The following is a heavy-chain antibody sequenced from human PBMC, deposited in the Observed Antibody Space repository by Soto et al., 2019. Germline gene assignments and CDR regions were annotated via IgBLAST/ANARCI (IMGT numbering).Heavy chain of an antibody. CDR1: GFTFSSYA. CDR3: AKEGGIGGTITMVRGAYYFDY. D-gene: IGHD3-10*01. J-gene: IGHJ4*02. V-gene: IGHV3-23*01. Sequence: EVQLLESGGGLVQPGGSLRLSCAASGFTFSSYAMSWVRQAPGKGLEWVSAISGSGGSTYYADSVKGRFTISRDNSKNTLDLQMNSLRAEDTAVYYCAKEGGIGGTITMVRGAYYFDYWGQGTLVTVSS. CDR2: ISGSGGST.